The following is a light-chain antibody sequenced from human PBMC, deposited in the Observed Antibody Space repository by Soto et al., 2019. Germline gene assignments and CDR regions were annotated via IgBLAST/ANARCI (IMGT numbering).Light chain of an antibody. Sequence: LTPSHGKLSLSPKEVDIRSCRASQSVDSTYIAWYQQKPGQAPRLLIYAASSRATGIPDRFSASESGTDYTLTISSRDPEYFAVYYCQQYGSAPRTFGQGTKVDIK. CDR1: QSVDSTY. CDR3: QQYGSAPRT. V-gene: IGKV3-20*01. CDR2: AAS. J-gene: IGKJ1*01.